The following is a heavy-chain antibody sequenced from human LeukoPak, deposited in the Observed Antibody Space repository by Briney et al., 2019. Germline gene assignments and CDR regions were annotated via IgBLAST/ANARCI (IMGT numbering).Heavy chain of an antibody. Sequence: PSETLSLTCTISGGAISTSTYFWGWVRQPPGKGLEWIGSIFHSGSTYYNPSLKSRVTISVDTSKNQFSLRLDSVSAADKAVYYCARHAVVIAMDTYNWLDPWGQGTLVTVSS. CDR3: ARHAVVIAMDTYNWLDP. CDR2: IFHSGST. V-gene: IGHV4-39*01. D-gene: IGHD2-21*01. J-gene: IGHJ5*02. CDR1: GGAISTSTYF.